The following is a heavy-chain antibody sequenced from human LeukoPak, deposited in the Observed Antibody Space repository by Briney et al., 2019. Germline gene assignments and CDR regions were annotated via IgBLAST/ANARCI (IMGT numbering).Heavy chain of an antibody. D-gene: IGHD2-21*01. Sequence: QPGGSLRLSCAASRFTFSSYGMHWVRHAPGKGLEWVAFIRYDGSKKYYGDSVKGRFTISRDNSKNTLYLQMNSLRAEDTAVYSCARDLGWGQLRIFMDYWGQGTLVTVSS. J-gene: IGHJ4*02. CDR1: RFTFSSYG. V-gene: IGHV3-30*02. CDR2: IRYDGSKK. CDR3: ARDLGWGQLRIFMDY.